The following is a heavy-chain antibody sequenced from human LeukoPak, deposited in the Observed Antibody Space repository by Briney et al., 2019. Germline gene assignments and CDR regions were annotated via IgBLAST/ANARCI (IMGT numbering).Heavy chain of an antibody. Sequence: SETLSLTCTVSGGSISSYYWSWIRQPPGKGLEWIGYIYYSGSTNYNPSLKSRVTISVDTSKNQFSLKLGSVTAADTAVYYCARAGITYYDILTGLARGAFDIWGQGTMVTVSS. CDR1: GGSISSYY. CDR3: ARAGITYYDILTGLARGAFDI. D-gene: IGHD3-9*01. J-gene: IGHJ3*02. V-gene: IGHV4-59*01. CDR2: IYYSGST.